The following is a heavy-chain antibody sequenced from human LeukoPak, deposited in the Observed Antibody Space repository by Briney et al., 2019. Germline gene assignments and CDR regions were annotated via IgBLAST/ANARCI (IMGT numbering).Heavy chain of an antibody. CDR2: IYQTGST. J-gene: IGHJ3*01. D-gene: IGHD2-2*01. Sequence: SETLSLTCAMSGGSISRSDWWSWVRQPPGKGLEWIGEIYQTGSTNYNPSLKSRVTISLEKSKNQFSLKLNSVTAADTAVYYCARHQPRHCTSTFCYGAFDLWGQGTKVIVSS. CDR3: ARHQPRHCTSTFCYGAFDL. V-gene: IGHV4-4*02. CDR1: GGSISRSDW.